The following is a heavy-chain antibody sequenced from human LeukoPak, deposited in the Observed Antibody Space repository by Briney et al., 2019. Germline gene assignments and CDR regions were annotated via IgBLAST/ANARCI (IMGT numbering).Heavy chain of an antibody. D-gene: IGHD2-2*01. CDR1: GFTFSSYG. V-gene: IGHV3-30*18. J-gene: IGHJ4*02. Sequence: PGGSLRLSCAAPGFTFSSYGMHWVRQAPGKGLEWVAVISYDGSNKYYADSVKGRFTISRDNSKNTLYLQMNSLRAEDTAVYYCAKPQAGIVVVPAAIEAVDWGQGTLVTVSS. CDR3: AKPQAGIVVVPAAIEAVD. CDR2: ISYDGSNK.